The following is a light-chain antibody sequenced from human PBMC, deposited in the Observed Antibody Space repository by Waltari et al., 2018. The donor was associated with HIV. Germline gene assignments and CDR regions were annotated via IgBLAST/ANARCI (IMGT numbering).Light chain of an antibody. CDR2: GAS. CDR3: QQYKDWPPLYT. V-gene: IGKV3-15*01. Sequence: EIVMTQSPATLSVSPGERVTLSCRASQSVSDNLAWYQQKPGQAPRLLIYGASTRATGIPARFSGSGSGTEFTLTISSLQSEDFAVYYCQQYKDWPPLYTFGQGTKVEIK. J-gene: IGKJ2*01. CDR1: QSVSDN.